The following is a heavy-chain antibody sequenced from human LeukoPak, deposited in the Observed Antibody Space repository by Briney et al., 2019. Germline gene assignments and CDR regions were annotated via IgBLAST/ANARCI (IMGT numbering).Heavy chain of an antibody. CDR3: ARFLPRIAAAGGVDY. Sequence: PSETLSPTCAVYGGSFSGYYWSWIRQPPGKGLEWVGEINHSGSTNYNPSLKSRVTISVDTSKNQFSLKLSSVTAADTAVYYCARFLPRIAAAGGVDYWGQGTLVTVSS. V-gene: IGHV4-34*01. J-gene: IGHJ4*02. CDR2: INHSGST. CDR1: GGSFSGYY. D-gene: IGHD6-13*01.